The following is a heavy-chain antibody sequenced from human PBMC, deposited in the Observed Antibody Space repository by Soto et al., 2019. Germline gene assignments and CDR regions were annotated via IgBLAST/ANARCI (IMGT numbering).Heavy chain of an antibody. CDR3: ARRPVTTWYFDY. CDR2: IFYTGST. Sequence: PSETLSLTCTVSGGSISSSSHYWGWIRQPPGRGLEWIGSIFYTGSTYYKPSLKSRVTISVDTSKNQFSLKLSSVTAADTAVFYCARRPVTTWYFDYWGQGTLVTVS. J-gene: IGHJ4*02. CDR1: GGSISSSSHY. V-gene: IGHV4-39*01. D-gene: IGHD4-17*01.